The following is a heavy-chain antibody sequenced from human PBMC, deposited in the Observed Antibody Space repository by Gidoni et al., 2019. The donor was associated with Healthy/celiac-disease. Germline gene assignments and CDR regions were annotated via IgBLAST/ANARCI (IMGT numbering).Heavy chain of an antibody. CDR3: ASGALSSAGY. CDR1: GYTFTSYA. CDR2: INAGNGNT. D-gene: IGHD3-10*01. V-gene: IGHV1-3*01. J-gene: IGHJ4*02. Sequence: QVQLVPSGAEVKKPGASVKVSCTASGYTFTSYAMHWVRQAPGQRLEWMGWINAGNGNTKYSQKFQGRVTITRDTSASTAYMELSSRRSEDTAVYYCASGALSSAGYWGQGTLVTVSS.